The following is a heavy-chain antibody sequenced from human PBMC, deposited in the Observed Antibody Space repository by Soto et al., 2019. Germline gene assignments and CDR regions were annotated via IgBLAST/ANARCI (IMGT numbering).Heavy chain of an antibody. Sequence: PSETLSLTCTVSGGSISSGGYYWSWIRQHPGKGLEWIGYIYYSGSTYYNPSLKSRVTISVDTSKNQFSLKLSSVTAADTAVYYRARDARWGLNDYWGQGTLVTVSS. V-gene: IGHV4-31*03. CDR2: IYYSGST. CDR3: ARDARWGLNDY. CDR1: GGSISSGGYY. J-gene: IGHJ4*02. D-gene: IGHD2-21*02.